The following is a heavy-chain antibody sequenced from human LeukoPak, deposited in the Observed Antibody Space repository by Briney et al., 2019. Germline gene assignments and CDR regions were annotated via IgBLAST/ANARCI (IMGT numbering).Heavy chain of an antibody. J-gene: IGHJ4*02. CDR3: AHIPITAMVRGVIHDY. V-gene: IGHV3-48*01. Sequence: GGSLRLSCAASGFIFGDYNMNWVRQAPGKGLEWVSYISSGGSTIYYADSVKGRFTISRDNSKNTLYLQMNSLRAEDTAVYYCAHIPITAMVRGVIHDYWGQGTLVTVSS. D-gene: IGHD3-10*01. CDR2: ISSGGSTI. CDR1: GFIFGDYN.